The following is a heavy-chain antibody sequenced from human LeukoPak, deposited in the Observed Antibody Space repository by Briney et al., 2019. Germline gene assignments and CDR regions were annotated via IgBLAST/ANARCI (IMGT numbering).Heavy chain of an antibody. J-gene: IGHJ4*02. V-gene: IGHV1-2*02. CDR3: ASIYGDYVGFDY. D-gene: IGHD4-17*01. Sequence: ASVKVSCKASGYSYSGYYMHWVRQAPRQGLEWMGWINPNRGGTNYAQKFQGRVTMTRDTSIRTAYMELSRLRSDDTAVYYCASIYGDYVGFDYWGQGTLVTVSS. CDR2: INPNRGGT. CDR1: GYSYSGYY.